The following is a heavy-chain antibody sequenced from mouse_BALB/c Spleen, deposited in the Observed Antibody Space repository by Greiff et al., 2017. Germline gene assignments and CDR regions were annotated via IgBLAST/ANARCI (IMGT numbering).Heavy chain of an antibody. Sequence: LMESGPELVKPGASVKISCKASGYTFTDYYINWVKQKPGQGLEWIGWIYPGSGNTKYNEKFKGKATLTVDTSSSTAYMQLSSLTSEDTAVYFCARILPITTDWYFDVWGAGTTVTVSS. CDR1: GYTFTDYY. J-gene: IGHJ1*01. D-gene: IGHD1-1*01. CDR2: IYPGSGNT. V-gene: IGHV1-84*02. CDR3: ARILPITTDWYFDV.